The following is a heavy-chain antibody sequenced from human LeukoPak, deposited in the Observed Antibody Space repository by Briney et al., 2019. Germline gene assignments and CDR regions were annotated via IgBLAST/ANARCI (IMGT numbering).Heavy chain of an antibody. CDR3: ARTQRGYNYGYQYYYYGLDV. J-gene: IGHJ6*02. CDR2: IYHSGST. Sequence: SQILSLTCAVSGGSISSGGYSWSWIRQPPGKGLEWIGYIYHSGSTYYNPSLKSRVTISVDRSKNQFSLKLSSVTAADTAVYYCARTQRGYNYGYQYYYYGLDVWGQGTTVTVSS. CDR1: GGSISSGGYS. D-gene: IGHD5-18*01. V-gene: IGHV4-30-2*02.